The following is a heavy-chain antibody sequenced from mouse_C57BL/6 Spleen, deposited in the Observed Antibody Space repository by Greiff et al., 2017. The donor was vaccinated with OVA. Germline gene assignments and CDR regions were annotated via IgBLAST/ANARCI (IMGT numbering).Heavy chain of an antibody. CDR1: GYSITSGYY. V-gene: IGHV3-6*01. CDR3: ARDGATIVTTNFAY. Sequence: EVKLEESGPGLVKPSQSLSLTCSVTGYSITSGYYWNWIRQFPGNKLEWMGYISYDGSNNYNPSLKNRISITRDTSKNQFFLKLNSVTTEDTATYYCARDGATIVTTNFAYWGQGTLVTVSA. J-gene: IGHJ3*01. CDR2: ISYDGSN. D-gene: IGHD2-5*01.